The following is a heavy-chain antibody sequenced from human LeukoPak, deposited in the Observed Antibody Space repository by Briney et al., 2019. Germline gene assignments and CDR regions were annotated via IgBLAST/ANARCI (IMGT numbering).Heavy chain of an antibody. J-gene: IGHJ4*02. CDR2: IKQDGSEK. D-gene: IGHD3-16*01. CDR3: ARDHWGYFDY. Sequence: GGSLRLSCGASGFTFSTYWVSWVRQAPGKGLEWVANIKQDGSEKYYVDSVKGRFTISRDNAKNSLYLQMNSLRTEDTAVYYCARDHWGYFDYWGQGTLVTVSS. CDR1: GFTFSTYW. V-gene: IGHV3-7*01.